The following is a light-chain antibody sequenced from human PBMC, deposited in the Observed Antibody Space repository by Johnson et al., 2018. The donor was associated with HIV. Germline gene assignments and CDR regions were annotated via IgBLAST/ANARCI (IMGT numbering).Light chain of an antibody. CDR2: ENN. V-gene: IGLV1-51*01. CDR1: SSNIGNNY. Sequence: QSVLTQPPSASAAPGQKVTISCSGSSSNIGNNYVSWYQQVPGAAPKLLIYENNKRPSGIPDRFSGSKSGTSATLGITGLQTGDEADFYCGTWHSALIGGGVFGTGTRVTVL. J-gene: IGLJ1*01. CDR3: GTWHSALIGGGV.